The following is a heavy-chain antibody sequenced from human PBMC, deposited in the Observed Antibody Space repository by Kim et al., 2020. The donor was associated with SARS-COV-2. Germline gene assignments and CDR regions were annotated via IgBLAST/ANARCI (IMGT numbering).Heavy chain of an antibody. J-gene: IGHJ6*02. D-gene: IGHD6-19*01. CDR3: ARDHLRGGWYNYYYGMDV. Sequence: KGRFTISRDNSKNTLYLQINSLRADDTAVYYCARDHLRGGWYNYYYGMDVWGQGTTVTVSS. V-gene: IGHV3-30*01.